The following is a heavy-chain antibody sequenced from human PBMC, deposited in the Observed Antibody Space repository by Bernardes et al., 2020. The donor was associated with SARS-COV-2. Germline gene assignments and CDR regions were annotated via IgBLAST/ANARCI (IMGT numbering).Heavy chain of an antibody. V-gene: IGHV4-38-2*01. D-gene: IGHD6-6*01. CDR2: IYHSGST. CDR1: GYSISSGYY. Sequence: ETLSLTCAVSGYSISSGYYWGWIRQPPGKGLEWIGSIYHSGSTYYNPSLKSRVTISVDTSKNQFSLRLSSVTAADTAVYYCVRVSSIPALNWFDPWGQGTLVTVSS. CDR3: VRVSSIPALNWFDP. J-gene: IGHJ5*02.